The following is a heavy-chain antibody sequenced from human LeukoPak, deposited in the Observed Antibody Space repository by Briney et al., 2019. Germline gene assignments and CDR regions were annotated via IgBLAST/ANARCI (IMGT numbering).Heavy chain of an antibody. V-gene: IGHV3-48*03. Sequence: PGGSLRLSCAASGFTFSSYEMNWVRQAPGKGLEWVAYISSSGSTIYYADSVKGRFTISRDNAKNTLYLQTNSLGAEDTAVYYCARPVISCSSNSCYAYAFDVWVQGTMVTVSS. J-gene: IGHJ3*01. CDR3: ARPVISCSSNSCYAYAFDV. CDR2: ISSSGSTI. CDR1: GFTFSSYE. D-gene: IGHD2-2*01.